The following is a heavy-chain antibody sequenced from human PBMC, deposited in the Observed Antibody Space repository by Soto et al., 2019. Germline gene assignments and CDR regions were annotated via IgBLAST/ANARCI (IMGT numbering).Heavy chain of an antibody. J-gene: IGHJ5*02. V-gene: IGHV4-31*03. D-gene: IGHD3-22*01. CDR1: GGSISRGGYY. Sequence: SETLSLTCTVSGGSISRGGYYWSWIRQHPGKGLEWIGYIYYSGSTYYNPSLKSRVTISVDTSKNQFSLKLSSVTAADTAVYYCGRVKVQGITRIVLPRGWFDPWGQGALVTVSS. CDR2: IYYSGST. CDR3: GRVKVQGITRIVLPRGWFDP.